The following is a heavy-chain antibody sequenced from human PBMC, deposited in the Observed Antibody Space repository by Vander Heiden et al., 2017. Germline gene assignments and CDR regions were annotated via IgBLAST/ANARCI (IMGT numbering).Heavy chain of an antibody. V-gene: IGHV3-7*01. Sequence: EVQLVESGGGLVQPGGSLRLSCAASGFTFSSYWMSWVRQAPGKGLEWVANIKQEGSEKYYVDSVKGRFTISRDNAKNSLYLQMNSLRAEDTAVYFCARDRSGGTLYYFDYWGQGTLVTVSS. CDR1: GFTFSSYW. CDR3: ARDRSGGTLYYFDY. CDR2: IKQEGSEK. D-gene: IGHD1-26*01. J-gene: IGHJ4*02.